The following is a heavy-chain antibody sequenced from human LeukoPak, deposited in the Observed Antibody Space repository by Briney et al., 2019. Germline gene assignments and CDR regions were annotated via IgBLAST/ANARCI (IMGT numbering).Heavy chain of an antibody. CDR3: ARPTSSGWNSH. V-gene: IGHV3-48*01. CDR1: GFIFSNYD. CDR2: ITGSSRTK. J-gene: IGHJ3*01. D-gene: IGHD6-19*01. Sequence: GGSLRLSCAASGFIFSNYDMNWVRQAPGKGLEWVSYITGSSRTKSYADSVKGRFTISRDNAENSVYLQMNSLRAEDTAVYYCARPTSSGWNSHWGQGTMVTVSS.